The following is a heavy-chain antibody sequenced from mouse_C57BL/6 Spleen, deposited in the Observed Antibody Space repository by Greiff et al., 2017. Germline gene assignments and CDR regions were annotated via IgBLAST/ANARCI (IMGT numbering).Heavy chain of an antibody. CDR3: TRRDYGNYDAMDY. CDR1: GYTFTDYE. J-gene: IGHJ4*01. V-gene: IGHV1-15*01. Sequence: VQLQQSGAELVRPGASVTLSCKASGYTFTDYEMHWVKQTPVHGLEWIGAIDPETDGTAYNQKFKGKAILTADKSSSTAYMELRSLTSEDSAVYYCTRRDYGNYDAMDYWGQGTSVTVSS. D-gene: IGHD2-1*01. CDR2: IDPETDGT.